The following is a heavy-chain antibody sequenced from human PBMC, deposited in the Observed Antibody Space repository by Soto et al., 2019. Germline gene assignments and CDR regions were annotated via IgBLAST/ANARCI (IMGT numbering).Heavy chain of an antibody. J-gene: IGHJ4*02. V-gene: IGHV1-2*02. D-gene: IGHD4-17*01. CDR2: INPNSGGT. CDR3: AITTVTTLYFDY. Sequence: ASVKVSCKASGYTFTGYYMHWVRQAPGQGLEWMGWINPNSGGTNYAQKFQGRVTMTRDTSMSTAYMELTRLKSDDTAVYYCAITTVTTLYFDYWGQGTLVTVSS. CDR1: GYTFTGYY.